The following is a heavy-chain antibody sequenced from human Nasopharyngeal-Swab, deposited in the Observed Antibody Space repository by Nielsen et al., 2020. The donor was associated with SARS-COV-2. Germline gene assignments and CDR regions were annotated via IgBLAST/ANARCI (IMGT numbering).Heavy chain of an antibody. J-gene: IGHJ6*02. CDR1: GYTFTSYY. D-gene: IGHD3-3*01. CDR2: INPSGGST. V-gene: IGHV1-46*01. CDR3: ARTLLGWWEWLSLAIYYGMDV. Sequence: ASVKVSCKASGYTFTSYYMHWVRQAPGQGLEWMGIINPSGGSTSYAQKFQGRVTMTTDTSTSTAYMELRSLRSDDTAVYYCARTLLGWWEWLSLAIYYGMDVWGQGTTVTVSS.